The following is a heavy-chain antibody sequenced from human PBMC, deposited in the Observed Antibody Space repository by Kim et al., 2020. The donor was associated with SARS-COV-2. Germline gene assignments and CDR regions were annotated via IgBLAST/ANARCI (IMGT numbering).Heavy chain of an antibody. Sequence: SETLSLTCTVSGGSISSGGYYWSWIRQHPGKGLEWIGYIYYSGSTYYNPSLKSRVTISVDTSKNQFSLKLSSVTAADTAVYYCARAPPTIWFGESARYFDYWGQGTLVTVSS. CDR2: IYYSGST. J-gene: IGHJ4*02. V-gene: IGHV4-31*03. CDR3: ARAPPTIWFGESARYFDY. CDR1: GGSISSGGYY. D-gene: IGHD3-10*01.